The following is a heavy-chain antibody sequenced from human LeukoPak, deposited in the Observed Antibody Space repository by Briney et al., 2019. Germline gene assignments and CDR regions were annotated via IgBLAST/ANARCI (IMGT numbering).Heavy chain of an antibody. CDR3: ARDRRRAVAALYYFDY. CDR2: INPNSGGT. Sequence: EASVKVSCKASGYTFTGYYMHWVRQAPGQGLEWMGWINPNSGGTNYAQKFQGRVTMTRDTSISTAYMKLSRLRSDDTAVYYCARDRRRAVAALYYFDYWGQGTLVTVSS. J-gene: IGHJ4*02. CDR1: GYTFTGYY. V-gene: IGHV1-2*02. D-gene: IGHD6-19*01.